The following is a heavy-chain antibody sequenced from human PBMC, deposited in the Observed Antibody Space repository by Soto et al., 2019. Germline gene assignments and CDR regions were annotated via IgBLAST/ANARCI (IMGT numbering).Heavy chain of an antibody. J-gene: IGHJ4*02. D-gene: IGHD3-16*02. Sequence: SETLSLTCTVSGGSISSSSYYWGWIRQPPGKGLEWIGSIYYSGSTYYNPSLKSRVTISVDTSKNQSSLKLSSVTAADTAVYYCACLLSFIGGVRYWGQGTLVTVSS. CDR1: GGSISSSSYY. CDR3: ACLLSFIGGVRY. CDR2: IYYSGST. V-gene: IGHV4-39*01.